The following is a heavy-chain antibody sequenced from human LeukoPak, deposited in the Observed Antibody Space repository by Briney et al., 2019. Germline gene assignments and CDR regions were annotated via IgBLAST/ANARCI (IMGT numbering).Heavy chain of an antibody. V-gene: IGHV1-2*06. D-gene: IGHD3-9*01. CDR2: INPNSGGT. Sequence: ASVKVSCKASGYTFTGYYMHWVRQAPGQGLEWMGRINPNSGGTNYAQKFQGRVTMTRDTSISTAYMELSRLRSDDAAVYYCARSQNVLRYFDWLFAYWGQGTLVTVSS. CDR1: GYTFTGYY. CDR3: ARSQNVLRYFDWLFAY. J-gene: IGHJ4*02.